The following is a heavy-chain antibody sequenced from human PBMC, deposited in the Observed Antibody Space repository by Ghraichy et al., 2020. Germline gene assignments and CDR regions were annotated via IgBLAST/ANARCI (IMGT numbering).Heavy chain of an antibody. CDR3: AKDKGYNWNYEGGHFDY. V-gene: IGHV3-9*01. Sequence: GGSLRLSCAASGFTFDDYAMHWVRQAPGKGLEWVSGISWNSGSIGYADSVKGRFTISRDNAKNSLYLQMNSLRAEDTALYYCAKDKGYNWNYEGGHFDYWGQGTLVTVSS. CDR1: GFTFDDYA. D-gene: IGHD1-7*01. CDR2: ISWNSGSI. J-gene: IGHJ4*02.